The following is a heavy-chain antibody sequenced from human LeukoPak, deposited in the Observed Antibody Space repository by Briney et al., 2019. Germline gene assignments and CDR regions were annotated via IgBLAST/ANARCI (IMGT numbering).Heavy chain of an antibody. CDR3: ARGSRWMATAIDY. CDR1: GGSISSGGYS. CDR2: IYHSGST. D-gene: IGHD5-24*01. Sequence: PSQTLSLTCAVSGGSISSGGYSWSWIRQPPGKGLEWIGYIYHSGSTNYNPSLKSRVTISVDTSKNQFSLKLSSVTAADTAVYYCARGSRWMATAIDYWGQGTLVTVSS. J-gene: IGHJ4*02. V-gene: IGHV4-30-2*01.